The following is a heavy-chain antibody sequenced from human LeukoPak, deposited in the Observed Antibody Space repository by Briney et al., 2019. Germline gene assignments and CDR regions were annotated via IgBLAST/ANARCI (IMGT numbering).Heavy chain of an antibody. J-gene: IGHJ4*02. D-gene: IGHD2-2*01. CDR2: IYYSGST. V-gene: IGHV4-59*01. CDR3: ARAPAYCSSTSCYAGGIDY. Sequence: SETLSLTCTVSGGSLSSYYWSWIRQPPGKGLEWIGYIYYSGSTNYNPSLKSRVTISVDTSKNQFSLKLSSVTAADTAVYYCARAPAYCSSTSCYAGGIDYWGQGTLVTVSP. CDR1: GGSLSSYY.